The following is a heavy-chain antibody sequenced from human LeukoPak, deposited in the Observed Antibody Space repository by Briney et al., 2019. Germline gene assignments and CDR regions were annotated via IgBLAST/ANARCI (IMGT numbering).Heavy chain of an antibody. Sequence: ASVTVSCKASGYTFTSYGISWVRQAPGQGLEWVGWISAYNGNTNYAQKLQGRVTMTTDTSTSTAYMELRSLRSDDTAVYYCARVPNGLLFGWFDPWGQGTLVTVSS. D-gene: IGHD3-3*01. V-gene: IGHV1-18*04. J-gene: IGHJ5*02. CDR1: GYTFTSYG. CDR2: ISAYNGNT. CDR3: ARVPNGLLFGWFDP.